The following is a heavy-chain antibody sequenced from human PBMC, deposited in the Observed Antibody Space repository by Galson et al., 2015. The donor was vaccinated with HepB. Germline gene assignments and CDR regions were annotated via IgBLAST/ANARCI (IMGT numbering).Heavy chain of an antibody. CDR2: IYYTGST. CDR1: GGSISSYY. D-gene: IGHD2-15*01. J-gene: IGHJ5*02. V-gene: IGHV4-59*01. CDR3: ARDAPRSCSGGSCFSDWFDP. Sequence: ETLSLTCSVYGGSISSYYWSWIRQSPGKGLGWIGYIYYTGSTHYNPSLRSRVTISLDTSKNQFSLRLISVTAADTAVYYCARDAPRSCSGGSCFSDWFDPWGPGTLVTVSS.